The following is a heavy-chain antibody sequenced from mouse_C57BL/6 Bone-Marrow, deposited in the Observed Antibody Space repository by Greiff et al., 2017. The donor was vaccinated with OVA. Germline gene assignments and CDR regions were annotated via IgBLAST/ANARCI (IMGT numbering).Heavy chain of an antibody. V-gene: IGHV14-4*01. CDR2: IDPENGDT. CDR3: LGGKKRGYYFDY. D-gene: IGHD3-1*01. Sequence: VQLQQSGAELVRPGASVKLSCTASGFNIKDDYMHWVKQRPEQGLEWIGWIDPENGDTEYASKFQGKATITADTSSNTAYLQLSSLTSEDTAVYYCLGGKKRGYYFDYWGQGTTLTVSS. CDR1: GFNIKDDY. J-gene: IGHJ2*01.